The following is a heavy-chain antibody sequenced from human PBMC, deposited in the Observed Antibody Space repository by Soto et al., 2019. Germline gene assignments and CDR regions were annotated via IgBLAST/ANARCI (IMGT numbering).Heavy chain of an antibody. J-gene: IGHJ4*01. Sequence: ASVKVSCKGSGYTFTSYDINWVRQATVQGLEWMGWMNPNSGNTGYAQKFQVRVTMTRNTSISTAYMELSSLRSEDTAVYYCARGEARVWNFYDSSGYRNNYYWG. CDR1: GYTFTSYD. CDR2: MNPNSGNT. D-gene: IGHD3-22*01. V-gene: IGHV1-8*01. CDR3: ARGEARVWNFYDSSGYRNNYY.